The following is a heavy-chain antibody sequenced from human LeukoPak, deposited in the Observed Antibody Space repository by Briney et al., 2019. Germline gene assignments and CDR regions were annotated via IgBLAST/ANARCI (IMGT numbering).Heavy chain of an antibody. CDR3: ARAYCSSTSCYKNYYYMDV. D-gene: IGHD2-2*02. CDR1: GFTFSSYS. J-gene: IGHJ6*03. Sequence: GSLRLSCAASGFTFSSYSMNWVRQAPGKGLEWVSSISSSSSYIYYADSVKGRFTISRDNAKNSLYLQMNSLRAEDTAVYYCARAYCSSTSCYKNYYYMDVWGKGTTVTVSS. CDR2: ISSSSSYI. V-gene: IGHV3-21*01.